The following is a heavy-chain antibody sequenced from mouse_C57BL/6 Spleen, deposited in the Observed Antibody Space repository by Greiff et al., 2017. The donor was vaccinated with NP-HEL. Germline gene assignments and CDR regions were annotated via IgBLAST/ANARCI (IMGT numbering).Heavy chain of an antibody. V-gene: IGHV1-72*01. CDR1: GYTFTSYW. Sequence: VQLQQPGAELVKPGASVKLSCKASGYTFTSYWMHWVKQRPGRGLEWIGRIDPNSGGTKYNEKFKSKATLTVDKPSSTAYMQLSSLTSEDSAVYYCARERITTVVPLYAMDYWGQGTSVTVSS. D-gene: IGHD1-1*01. CDR3: ARERITTVVPLYAMDY. J-gene: IGHJ4*01. CDR2: IDPNSGGT.